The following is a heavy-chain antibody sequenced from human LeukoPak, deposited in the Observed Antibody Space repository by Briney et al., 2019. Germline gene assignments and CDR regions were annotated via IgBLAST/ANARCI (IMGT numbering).Heavy chain of an antibody. D-gene: IGHD1-26*01. J-gene: IGHJ4*02. Sequence: GRSLRLSCAASGFTFSSYGMHWVRQAPGKGLEWVANINQDGSEKNYVDSVKGRFTISRDNAKNSLYLQMNSLRAEDTAVYYCASAAGWESAYWGQGTLVTVSS. CDR1: GFTFSSYG. CDR3: ASAAGWESAY. CDR2: INQDGSEK. V-gene: IGHV3-7*01.